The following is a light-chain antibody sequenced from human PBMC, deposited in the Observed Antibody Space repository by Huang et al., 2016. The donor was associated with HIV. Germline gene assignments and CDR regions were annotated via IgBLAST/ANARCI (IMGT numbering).Light chain of an antibody. V-gene: IGKV1-39*01. J-gene: IGKJ2*01. CDR2: AAS. CDR3: QQSARTPRT. CDR1: QNIKRY. Sequence: DIQITQSPSSLSASVGDTVIITCRASQNIKRYLNWYQQEPGKAPKILISAASNLQSGVPSTFSGSGSGTDFTLTINSLQPEDSATYYCQQSARTPRTFGQGTKLEI.